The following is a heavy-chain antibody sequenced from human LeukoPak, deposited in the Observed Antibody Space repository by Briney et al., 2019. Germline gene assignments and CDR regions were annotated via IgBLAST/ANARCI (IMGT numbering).Heavy chain of an antibody. J-gene: IGHJ4*02. V-gene: IGHV3-23*01. CDR3: AKGGHYDSSGYPYYFDY. CDR2: ISGSGGST. CDR1: GFTFSSYG. D-gene: IGHD3-22*01. Sequence: GGSLSLSFAASGFTFSSYGMSWVGQAPGKGLEWVSAISGSGGSTYYADSVKGRFTISRDNSKNTLYLQMNSLRAEDTAVYYCAKGGHYDSSGYPYYFDYWGQGTLVTVSS.